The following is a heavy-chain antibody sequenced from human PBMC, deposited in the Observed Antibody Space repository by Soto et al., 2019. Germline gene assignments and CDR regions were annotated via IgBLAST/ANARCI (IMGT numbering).Heavy chain of an antibody. D-gene: IGHD3-22*01. Sequence: SETLSLTCTVSPDSITSSGYYWGRIRQTPGKGLEWIGSIYYNGTTYYNPSLKSRVFISVDTSKDQFSLRLKSVTVADTATFYCVRHEVAVSGAYNMDVWGRGTTVTVSS. CDR3: VRHEVAVSGAYNMDV. CDR2: IYYNGTT. V-gene: IGHV4-39*01. J-gene: IGHJ6*02. CDR1: PDSITSSGYY.